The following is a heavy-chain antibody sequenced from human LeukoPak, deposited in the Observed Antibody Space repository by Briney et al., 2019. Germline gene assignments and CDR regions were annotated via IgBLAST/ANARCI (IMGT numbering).Heavy chain of an antibody. V-gene: IGHV4-31*03. CDR2: IYYRGRP. CDR3: ARVKGYCSSTSCYSVHWFDP. CDR1: GRSISSCGYY. D-gene: IGHD2-2*02. J-gene: IGHJ5*02. Sequence: SETLSLTCTVSGRSISSCGYYGTWIRQHPGKGREWIGYIYYRGRPCYNPSLTGRVTISVDTSKNQFSLKLSYVTAAETAVYYCARVKGYCSSTSCYSVHWFDPWGQGTLVTVSS.